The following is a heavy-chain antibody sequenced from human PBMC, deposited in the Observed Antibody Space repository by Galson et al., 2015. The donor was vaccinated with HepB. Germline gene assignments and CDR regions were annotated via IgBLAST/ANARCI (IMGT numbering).Heavy chain of an antibody. D-gene: IGHD2/OR15-2a*01. J-gene: IGHJ5*02. CDR1: GGSFSGYY. V-gene: IGHV4-34*01. Sequence: LSLTCAVYGGSFSGYYWSWIRQPPGKGLEWIGEINHSGSTNYNPSLKSRVTISVDTPKNQFSLKLSSVTAADTAVYYCARAGGWGYSMLFDPWGQGTLVTVSS. CDR2: INHSGST. CDR3: ARAGGWGYSMLFDP.